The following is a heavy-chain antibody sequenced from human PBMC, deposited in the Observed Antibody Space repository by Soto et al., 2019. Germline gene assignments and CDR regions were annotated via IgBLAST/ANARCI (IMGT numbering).Heavy chain of an antibody. CDR2: IIPIFGTA. CDR1: GGTFSSYA. D-gene: IGHD5-18*01. Sequence: QVQLVQSGAEVKKPGSSVKVSCKASGGTFSSYAISWVRQAPGQGLEWMGGIIPIFGTANYAQKFQGRVTITADESTSTAYIELSSLRSEDTAAYYCARDRVDTAMVTRFGYWGQGSLVTVSS. V-gene: IGHV1-69*01. CDR3: ARDRVDTAMVTRFGY. J-gene: IGHJ4*02.